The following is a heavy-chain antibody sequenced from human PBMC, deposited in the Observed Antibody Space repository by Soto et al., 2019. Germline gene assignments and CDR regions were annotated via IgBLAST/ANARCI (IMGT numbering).Heavy chain of an antibody. CDR1: GGSISSSSYY. D-gene: IGHD6-13*01. CDR2: IYYSGST. J-gene: IGHJ5*02. V-gene: IGHV4-39*02. CDR3: AKDPDPDSSWYREDWFDP. Sequence: SETLSLTCTVSGGSISSSSYYWGWIRQPPGKGLEWIGSIYYSGSTYYNPSLKSRVTISVDTSKNQFSLKLSSVTAADTAVYYCAKDPDPDSSWYREDWFDPWGQGTLVTVSS.